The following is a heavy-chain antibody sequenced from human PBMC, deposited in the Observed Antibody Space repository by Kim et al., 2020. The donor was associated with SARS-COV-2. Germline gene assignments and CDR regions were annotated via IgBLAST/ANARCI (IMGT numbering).Heavy chain of an antibody. CDR3: AKGAGAVVVDNILDV. D-gene: IGHD1-26*01. V-gene: IGHV3-30*18. J-gene: IGHJ6*02. CDR2: ITYDGSNI. Sequence: GGSLRLSCAASGFTFGYFGMHWVRQAPGKGLEWVAIITYDGSNIYYADSVKGRFTISRDDSKNTLYLQMNSLRAEDTAVYYCAKGAGAVVVDNILDVWG. CDR1: GFTFGYFG.